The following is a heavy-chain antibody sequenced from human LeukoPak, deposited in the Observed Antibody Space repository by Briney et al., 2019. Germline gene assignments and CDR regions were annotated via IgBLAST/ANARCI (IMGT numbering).Heavy chain of an antibody. J-gene: IGHJ4*02. CDR2: ISGSGGST. CDR3: ARDVSGWLSFDY. CDR1: GFTFSSYA. V-gene: IGHV3-23*01. D-gene: IGHD6-19*01. Sequence: GGSLRLSCAASGFTFSSYAMSWVRQAPGKGLEWVSAISGSGGSTYYADSVKGRFTISRDNAKNSLYLQMNSLRAEDTAVYYCARDVSGWLSFDYWGQGTLVTVSS.